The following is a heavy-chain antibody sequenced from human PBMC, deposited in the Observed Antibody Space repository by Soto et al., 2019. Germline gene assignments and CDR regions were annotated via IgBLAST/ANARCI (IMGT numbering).Heavy chain of an antibody. D-gene: IGHD6-19*01. V-gene: IGHV3-23*01. Sequence: EVQLLESGGGLVQPGGSLRLSCAASGFTFSSYAMSWVRQAPGKGLEWVSAISGSGISTYYADSVKGRFTISRDNSKNTLYLQMNSLRAEYTSVYYCAKEVGYSIGWDHFDYWGQGTLVTVSS. CDR2: ISGSGIST. CDR1: GFTFSSYA. J-gene: IGHJ4*02. CDR3: AKEVGYSIGWDHFDY.